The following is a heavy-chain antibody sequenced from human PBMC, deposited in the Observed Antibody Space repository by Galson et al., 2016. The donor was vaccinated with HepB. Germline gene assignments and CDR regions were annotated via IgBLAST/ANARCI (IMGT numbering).Heavy chain of an antibody. CDR3: VIQKACGGDCFDPYYFDS. CDR1: GFTFSSYN. Sequence: SLRLSCAASGFTFSSYNMHWVRQAPGKGLEWVAVISFDGSKKFYADSVKGRFAISRDNSKNTLYMQMNSLKREDTAVYHCVIQKACGGDCFDPYYFDSWGQGTLVTVSS. CDR2: ISFDGSKK. J-gene: IGHJ4*02. V-gene: IGHV3-30*09. D-gene: IGHD2-21*02.